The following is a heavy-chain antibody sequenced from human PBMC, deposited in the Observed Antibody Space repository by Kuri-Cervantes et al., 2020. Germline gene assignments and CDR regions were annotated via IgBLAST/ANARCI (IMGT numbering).Heavy chain of an antibody. D-gene: IGHD1-26*01. CDR1: GGSFSGYY. Sequence: SQTLSLTCAVYGGSFSGYYWSWIRQPPGKGLEWIGEINHSGSTNYNPSLKSRVTISVDTSKNQFSLKLSSVTAADTAVYYCAREWSSLIDYWGQGTLVTVSS. V-gene: IGHV4-34*01. CDR2: INHSGST. CDR3: AREWSSLIDY. J-gene: IGHJ4*02.